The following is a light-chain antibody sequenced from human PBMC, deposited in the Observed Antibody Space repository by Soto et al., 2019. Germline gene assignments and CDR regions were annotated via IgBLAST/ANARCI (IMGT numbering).Light chain of an antibody. CDR3: QVWDSGTGHRV. Sequence: SYVLTQPPSVSVAPGLTARITCGGDNIGTKRVHWYQQRPGQAPVFVLFDQSARPSGIPERFSGSNSGKTATLTISRVEAGDEADYYCQVWDSGTGHRVFGGGTKLTVL. J-gene: IGLJ3*02. CDR1: NIGTKR. CDR2: DQS. V-gene: IGLV3-21*02.